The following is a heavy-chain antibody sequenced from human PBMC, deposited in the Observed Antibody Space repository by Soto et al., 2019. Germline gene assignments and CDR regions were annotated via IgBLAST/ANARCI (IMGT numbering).Heavy chain of an antibody. CDR1: GFTFSSYG. CDR2: ISYDGSNK. V-gene: IGHV3-30*18. CDR3: AKDRGFLEWLLTLDY. D-gene: IGHD3-3*01. J-gene: IGHJ4*02. Sequence: GGSLRLSCAASGFTFSSYGMHWVRQAPGKGLEWVAVISYDGSNKYYADSVKGRFTISRDNSKNTLYLQMNSLRAEDTAVYYCAKDRGFLEWLLTLDYWGQGTLVTVSS.